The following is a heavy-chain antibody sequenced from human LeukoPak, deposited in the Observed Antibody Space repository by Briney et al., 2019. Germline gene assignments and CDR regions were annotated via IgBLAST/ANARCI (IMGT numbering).Heavy chain of an antibody. CDR3: ARSAGSSGSYAEYFQH. CDR2: IYYSGST. CDR1: GGSISSYY. D-gene: IGHD3-22*01. J-gene: IGHJ1*01. Sequence: PSETLSLTCTVSGGSISSYYWSWIRQPPGKGLEWIGYIYYSGSTNYNPSLKSRVTISVDTSKNQFSLKLSSVTAADTAVYYCARSAGSSGSYAEYFQHWGQGTLVTVSS. V-gene: IGHV4-59*08.